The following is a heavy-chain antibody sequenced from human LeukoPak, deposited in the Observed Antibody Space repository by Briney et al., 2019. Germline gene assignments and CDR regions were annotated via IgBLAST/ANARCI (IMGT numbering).Heavy chain of an antibody. CDR2: ISTYNGNT. Sequence: ASVKVSCKASGYIFKSHGFSWVRQAPGQGLEWMGWISTYNGNTNYAQKFQGRVTLTTGTSTSTAYMDLRSLRSDDTAVYHCARVALGSWYFDLWGRGTLVTVSS. CDR1: GYIFKSHG. D-gene: IGHD2-15*01. CDR3: ARVALGSWYFDL. V-gene: IGHV1-18*01. J-gene: IGHJ2*01.